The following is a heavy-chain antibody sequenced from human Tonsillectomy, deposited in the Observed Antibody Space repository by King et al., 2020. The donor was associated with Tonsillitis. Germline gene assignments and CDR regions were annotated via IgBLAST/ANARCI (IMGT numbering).Heavy chain of an antibody. Sequence: VQLVESGGGLVQPGGSLRLSCAASGFTFNNYAMSWVRQAPGKGLEWVSSISGSGSNTYYADFVKGRFTISRDNSKNTLNLQMNSLRAEDTAIYYCGKDGEGWYTSGWYYFVYCGQGTLVTVSS. D-gene: IGHD6-19*01. J-gene: IGHJ4*02. CDR3: GKDGEGWYTSGWYYFVY. V-gene: IGHV3-23*04. CDR1: GFTFNNYA. CDR2: ISGSGSNT.